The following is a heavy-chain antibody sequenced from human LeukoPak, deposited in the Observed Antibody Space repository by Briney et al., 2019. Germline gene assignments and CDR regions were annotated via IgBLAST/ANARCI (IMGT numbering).Heavy chain of an antibody. Sequence: GGSLRLSCAASGFIFKNAWMTWVRQAPGRGLEWVGRVKSKTDGETTDYTAPVKGRFIVSRDDSKNTLFLEMNSLKTEDTAVYFCVTRISGVAYWGQGTLVTVSS. CDR2: VKSKTDGETT. CDR3: VTRISGVAY. J-gene: IGHJ4*02. D-gene: IGHD1-26*01. CDR1: GFIFKNAW. V-gene: IGHV3-15*01.